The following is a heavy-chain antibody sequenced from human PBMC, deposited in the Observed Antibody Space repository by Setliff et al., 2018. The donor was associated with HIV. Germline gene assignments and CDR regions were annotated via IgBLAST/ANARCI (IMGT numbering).Heavy chain of an antibody. CDR1: GFSFSIYH. V-gene: IGHV3-48*01. J-gene: IGHJ4*02. Sequence: GGSLRLSCAASGFSFSIYHMNWVRQAPGKGLEWVEYIRSDSTIIYYADTVKGRFTISRYNSKNTLYLQMNSLRVEDTAVYYCASARIPTGGTSTSFDYWGQVTLVTVSS. D-gene: IGHD1-1*01. CDR3: ASARIPTGGTSTSFDY. CDR2: IRSDSTII.